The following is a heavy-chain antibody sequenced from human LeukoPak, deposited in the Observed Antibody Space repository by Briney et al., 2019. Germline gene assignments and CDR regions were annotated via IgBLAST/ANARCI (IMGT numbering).Heavy chain of an antibody. J-gene: IGHJ3*02. CDR3: AVAFLQQLVRGPGAFDI. Sequence: ASVKVSCKASGYTFTGYYMHWVRQAPGQGLEWMGRINPNSGGTNYAQKFQGRVTMTRDTSISTAYMELSRLRSDDTAVYYCAVAFLQQLVRGPGAFDIWGQGTMVTVSS. CDR1: GYTFTGYY. CDR2: INPNSGGT. V-gene: IGHV1-2*06. D-gene: IGHD6-13*01.